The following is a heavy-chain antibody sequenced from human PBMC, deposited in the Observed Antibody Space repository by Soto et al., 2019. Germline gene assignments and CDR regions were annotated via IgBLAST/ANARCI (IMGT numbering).Heavy chain of an antibody. CDR3: ARDEGRRRAFDP. D-gene: IGHD3-10*01. J-gene: IGHJ5*02. CDR2: ISSSSSYI. V-gene: IGHV3-21*01. CDR1: GFTFSSYS. Sequence: GGSLRLSCAASGFTFSSYSMNWVRQAPGKGLEWVSSISSSSSYIYYADSVKGRFTISRDNAKNSLYLQMNSLRAEDTAVYYCARDEGRRRAFDPWGQGTLVTVSS.